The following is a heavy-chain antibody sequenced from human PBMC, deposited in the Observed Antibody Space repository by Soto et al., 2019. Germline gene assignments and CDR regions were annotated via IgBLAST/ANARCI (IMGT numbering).Heavy chain of an antibody. V-gene: IGHV6-1*01. J-gene: IGHJ6*02. CDR3: ARDQASAGSFYYYYGMDV. D-gene: IGHD6-13*01. CDR2: TYYRSKWYN. Sequence: SHTLSRTCAISGDSVSSSSAGWNWIRQSPSRGLEWLGRTYYRSKWYNDYAVSVKSRKTINPDTSKNQFSLQLNSVTPEDTAVYYCARDQASAGSFYYYYGMDVWGQGTTVTVSS. CDR1: GDSVSSSSAG.